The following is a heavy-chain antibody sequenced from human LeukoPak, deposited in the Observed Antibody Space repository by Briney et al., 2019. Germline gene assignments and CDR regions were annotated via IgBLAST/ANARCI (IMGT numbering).Heavy chain of an antibody. CDR2: IYYSGST. D-gene: IGHD5-18*01. J-gene: IGHJ6*03. CDR1: GGSISSYY. Sequence: SETLSLTCTVSGGSISSYYWSWIRQPTGKGLEWIGYIYYSGSTNYKSSLKSRVTISVDTSKNQFSLKLSSVTAADTAVYYCARTTEGGYSYGYFYYYYMDVWGKGTTVTISS. CDR3: ARTTEGGYSYGYFYYYYMDV. V-gene: IGHV4-59*01.